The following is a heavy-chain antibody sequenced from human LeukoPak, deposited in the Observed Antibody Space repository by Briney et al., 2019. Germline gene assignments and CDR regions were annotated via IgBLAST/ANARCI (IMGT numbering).Heavy chain of an antibody. CDR1: GYSFTSYW. CDR3: ARSDDQVGAPLPVDH. D-gene: IGHD1-26*01. V-gene: IGHV5-51*01. CDR2: IYPGDSDT. Sequence: PGESLKISCKGSGYSFTSYWIGWVRQMPGKGLEWMGIIYPGDSDTRYSPSFQGQVTISADKSISTAYLQWSSLKASDTAMYYCARSDDQVGAPLPVDHWGQGTLVTVSS. J-gene: IGHJ4*02.